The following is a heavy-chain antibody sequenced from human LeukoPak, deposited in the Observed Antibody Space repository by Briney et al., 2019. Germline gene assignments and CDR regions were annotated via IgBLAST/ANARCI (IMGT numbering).Heavy chain of an antibody. J-gene: IGHJ5*02. Sequence: MASETLSLTCTVSGGSISSYYWSWIRQPPGKGLEWIGYIYYSGSTNYNPSLKSRVTISVDTSKNQFSLKLSSVTAADTAVYYCARVWGPLYWFDPWGQGTLVTVSS. CDR3: ARVWGPLYWFDP. CDR2: IYYSGST. CDR1: GGSISSYY. V-gene: IGHV4-59*01. D-gene: IGHD3-16*01.